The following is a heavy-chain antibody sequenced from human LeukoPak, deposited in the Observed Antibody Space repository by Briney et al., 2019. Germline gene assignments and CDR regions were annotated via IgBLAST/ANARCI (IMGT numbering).Heavy chain of an antibody. D-gene: IGHD3-22*01. Sequence: GGSLRLSCAASGFTFSTYTMNWVSQAPGKGLEWVSTISSSRSYIYYGDSVKGRFTISRDNAKNSLYLQMNSLRAEDTAVYYCARAPYDSTGYETPLAFDIAGQGTMVTVSS. CDR1: GFTFSTYT. J-gene: IGHJ3*02. V-gene: IGHV3-21*01. CDR2: ISSSRSYI. CDR3: ARAPYDSTGYETPLAFDI.